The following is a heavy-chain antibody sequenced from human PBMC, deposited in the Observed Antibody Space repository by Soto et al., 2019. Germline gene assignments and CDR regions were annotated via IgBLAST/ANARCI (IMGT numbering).Heavy chain of an antibody. CDR2: IYSGGST. Sequence: GGSLRLSCAASGFTVSSNYMSWVRQAPGKGLEWVSVIYSGGSTYYADSVKGRFTISRDNSKNTLYLQMNSLRAEDTAVYYCARGYCSGGSCYYYYYYYMDVWGKGTTVTVSS. J-gene: IGHJ6*03. CDR3: ARGYCSGGSCYYYYYYYMDV. D-gene: IGHD2-15*01. V-gene: IGHV3-66*01. CDR1: GFTVSSNY.